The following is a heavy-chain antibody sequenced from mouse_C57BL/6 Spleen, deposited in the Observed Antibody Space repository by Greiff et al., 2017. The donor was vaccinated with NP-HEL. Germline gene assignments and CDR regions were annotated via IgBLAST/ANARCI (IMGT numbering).Heavy chain of an antibody. J-gene: IGHJ3*01. CDR3: TTGGYDDAWFAY. Sequence: EVQLQESGAELVRPGASVKLSCTASGFNFKDDYMHWVKQRPEQGLEWIGWIDPETGDTEYASKFQGKATLSADKSSNTAYLQLSSLTSEDTAIYFCTTGGYDDAWFAYWGQGTLVTVSA. D-gene: IGHD2-2*01. V-gene: IGHV14-4*01. CDR2: IDPETGDT. CDR1: GFNFKDDY.